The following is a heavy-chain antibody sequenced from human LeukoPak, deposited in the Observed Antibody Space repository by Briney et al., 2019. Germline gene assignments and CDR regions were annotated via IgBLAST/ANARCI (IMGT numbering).Heavy chain of an antibody. V-gene: IGHV4-30-4*08. J-gene: IGHJ5*02. CDR1: GGSISSGDYY. CDR2: IYYSGST. Sequence: SQTLSLTRIVSGGSISSGDYYWSWIRQPPGKGLEWIGYIYYSGSTYYNPSLKSRVTTSVDTSKNQFSLKLSSVTAADTAVYYCARERYAASYNWFDPWGQGTLVTVSS. D-gene: IGHD6-25*01. CDR3: ARERYAASYNWFDP.